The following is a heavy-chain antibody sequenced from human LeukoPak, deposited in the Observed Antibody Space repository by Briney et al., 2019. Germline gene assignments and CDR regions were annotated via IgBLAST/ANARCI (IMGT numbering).Heavy chain of an antibody. V-gene: IGHV3-30*03. CDR3: ARTYYSGSGTYQRWFDP. D-gene: IGHD3-10*01. CDR1: GFTFSSYG. CDR2: ISYNGNIK. J-gene: IGHJ5*02. Sequence: PGRSLRLSCAASGFTFSSYGMHWVRLAPGKGLEWVAVISYNGNIKYYADSVQGRFTISRDNSKNTLYLQMNSLRAEDTAVYYCARTYYSGSGTYQRWFDPWGQGTLVTVSS.